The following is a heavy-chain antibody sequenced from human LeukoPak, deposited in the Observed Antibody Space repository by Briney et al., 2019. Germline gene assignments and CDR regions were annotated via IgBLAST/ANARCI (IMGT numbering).Heavy chain of an antibody. V-gene: IGHV3-7*01. CDR2: IKEDGSER. CDR3: VRGSGFLLDY. D-gene: IGHD6-19*01. J-gene: IGHJ4*02. Sequence: PGGSLRLSCAASGFTFSNHWMSWVRQTPGKGLEWVAKIKEDGSERYYVDSVKGRFTISRDDANYSVYLQLNTLRVEDTAVYHCVRGSGFLLDYWGQGTLVTVSS. CDR1: GFTFSNHW.